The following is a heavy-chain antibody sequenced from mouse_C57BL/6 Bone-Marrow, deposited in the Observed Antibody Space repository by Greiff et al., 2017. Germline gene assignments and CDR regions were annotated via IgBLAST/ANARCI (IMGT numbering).Heavy chain of an antibody. CDR3: AREGWDWCDY. J-gene: IGHJ3*01. CDR1: GYKFTDYY. CDR2: IDPETGGT. D-gene: IGHD2-3*01. Sequence: QVQLQQSGAELVKPGASVTLSCKASGYKFTDYYMHWVKQTPVHGLEWIGAIDPETGGTTYNEKFKGKATLTVDKSSSTAYMELQSLTSEDSAVYYCAREGWDWCDYWGQGTVVTVSA. V-gene: IGHV1-15*01.